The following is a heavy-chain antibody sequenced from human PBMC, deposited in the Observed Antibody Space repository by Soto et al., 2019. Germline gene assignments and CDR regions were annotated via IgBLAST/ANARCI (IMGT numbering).Heavy chain of an antibody. CDR1: GFTFSTYA. V-gene: IGHV3-23*01. D-gene: IGHD3-3*01. CDR2: LSGNSGTT. J-gene: IGHJ4*02. Sequence: VQLLESGGGLVQPGGSLRLSCAASGFTFSTYAMTWVRQAPGKGLEWVSALSGNSGTTYSADSVKGRFTISRDNSRNTRYRQMSSLRADDTALYYCAKGSKFTIFSPNDYWGQGTLVTVSS. CDR3: AKGSKFTIFSPNDY.